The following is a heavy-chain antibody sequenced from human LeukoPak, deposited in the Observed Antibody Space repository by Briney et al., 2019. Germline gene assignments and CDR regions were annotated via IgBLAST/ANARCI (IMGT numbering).Heavy chain of an antibody. Sequence: SETLSLTCTVSGGSISRSGYYWGWIRQPPGKGLEWIGRIYSSGINNYNPSLKSRVTMSLDTSKNHLSLNLTSVTAADTAVYYCAREPTSGREPTSGRPLDYWGPGTLVTVSS. V-gene: IGHV4-39*07. J-gene: IGHJ4*02. D-gene: IGHD5-12*01. CDR3: AREPTSGREPTSGRPLDY. CDR1: GGSISRSGYY. CDR2: IYSSGIN.